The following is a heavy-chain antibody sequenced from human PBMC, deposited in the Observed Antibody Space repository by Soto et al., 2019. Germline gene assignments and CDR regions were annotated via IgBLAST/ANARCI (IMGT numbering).Heavy chain of an antibody. Sequence: QVQLQESGPGLVKPSQTLSLTCTVSGGSISSGGYYWSWIRQHPGKGLEWIGYIYYSGSTYYNPSLKSRVTISVDTSKNQFSLKLSSVTAADTAVYYCARGVSRVRGVIPGPDYWGQGTLVTVSS. CDR1: GGSISSGGYY. J-gene: IGHJ4*02. D-gene: IGHD3-10*01. V-gene: IGHV4-31*03. CDR2: IYYSGST. CDR3: ARGVSRVRGVIPGPDY.